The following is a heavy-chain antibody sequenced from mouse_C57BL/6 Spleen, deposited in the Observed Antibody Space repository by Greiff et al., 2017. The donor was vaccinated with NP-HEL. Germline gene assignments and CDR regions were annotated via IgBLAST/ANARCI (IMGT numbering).Heavy chain of an antibody. CDR2: ISDGGSYT. J-gene: IGHJ2*01. CDR1: GFTFSSYA. Sequence: EVKVVESGGGLVKPGGSLKLSCAASGFTFSSYAMSWVRQTPEKRLEWVATISDGGSYTYYPDNVKGRFTISRDNAKNNLYLQMSHLKSEDTAMYYCARDGYYGGYFDYWGQGTTLTVSS. V-gene: IGHV5-4*01. D-gene: IGHD1-1*01. CDR3: ARDGYYGGYFDY.